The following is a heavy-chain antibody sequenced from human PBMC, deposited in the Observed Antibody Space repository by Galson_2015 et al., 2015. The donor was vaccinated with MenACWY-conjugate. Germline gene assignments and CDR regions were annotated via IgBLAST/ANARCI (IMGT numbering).Heavy chain of an antibody. V-gene: IGHV6-1*01. D-gene: IGHD6-13*01. J-gene: IGHJ4*02. CDR2: TYYRSKWYN. CDR3: ARAISAAGQYYFDY. CDR1: GDSVSSTST. Sequence: CAISGDSVSSTSTWNWIRQSPSRGLEWLGRTYYRSKWYNDYAVSVKSRITINPDTSKNQFSLHLNSVTPEDTAVYYCARAISAAGQYYFDYCGQGTLVTVSS.